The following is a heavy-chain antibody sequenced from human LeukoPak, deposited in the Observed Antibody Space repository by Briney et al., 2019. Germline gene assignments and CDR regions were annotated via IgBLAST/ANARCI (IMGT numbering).Heavy chain of an antibody. Sequence: GGSLRLSCAASGFTFSSYWMHWVRQAPGRGLVWVSRINSDGYSISYADSVKGRFIISRDNAKNTLYLQMNSLRAEDTAVYYCARDRAYGDYLDYWGQGTLVTVSS. CDR3: ARDRAYGDYLDY. CDR1: GFTFSSYW. J-gene: IGHJ4*02. CDR2: INSDGYSI. V-gene: IGHV3-74*01. D-gene: IGHD4-17*01.